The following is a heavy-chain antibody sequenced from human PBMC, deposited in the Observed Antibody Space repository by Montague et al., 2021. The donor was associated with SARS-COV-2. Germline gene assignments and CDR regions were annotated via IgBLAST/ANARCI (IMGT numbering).Heavy chain of an antibody. J-gene: IGHJ6*02. CDR2: SCFLFERKN. CDR1: GDSVAVKGVT. Sequence: CAISGDSVAVKGVTCRWDKHTPLSHPHRKGGSCFLFERKNDYAVSVRGRVTINPDTSKNQFSLQLNSVTPEDTAIYYCTSVREGNYNVMDVWGQGTTVTVSS. V-gene: IGHV6-1*01. CDR3: TSVREGNYNVMDV. D-gene: IGHD2/OR15-2a*01.